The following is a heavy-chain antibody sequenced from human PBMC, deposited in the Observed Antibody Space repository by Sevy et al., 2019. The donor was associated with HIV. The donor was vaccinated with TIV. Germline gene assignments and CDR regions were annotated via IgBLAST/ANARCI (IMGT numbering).Heavy chain of an antibody. D-gene: IGHD1-26*01. CDR2: IWYDGSNK. J-gene: IGHJ6*03. CDR3: ARVGDDSLYYYYMDV. Sequence: GGSLRLSCAASGFTFSSYGMHWVRQAPGKGLEWVAVIWYDGSNKYYADSVKGRFTISRDNSKNTLYLQMNSLRAEDTAVYYCARVGDDSLYYYYMDVWGKGTTVTVSS. CDR1: GFTFSSYG. V-gene: IGHV3-33*01.